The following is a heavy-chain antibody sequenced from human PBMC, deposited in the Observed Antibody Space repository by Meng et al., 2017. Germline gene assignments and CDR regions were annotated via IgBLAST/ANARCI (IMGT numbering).Heavy chain of an antibody. J-gene: IGHJ4*02. CDR3: ASGGGYYNDY. CDR2: ISGSGGNT. Sequence: GGSLRLSCAASGFTFSTYSMRWVRQAPGKGLEWVSGISGSGGNTNYADAVKGRFTISRDNSKNTLYLQMKNLRAEDTAVYYCASGGGYYNDYWGQGTLVTVSS. D-gene: IGHD3-22*01. CDR1: GFTFSTYS. V-gene: IGHV3-23*01.